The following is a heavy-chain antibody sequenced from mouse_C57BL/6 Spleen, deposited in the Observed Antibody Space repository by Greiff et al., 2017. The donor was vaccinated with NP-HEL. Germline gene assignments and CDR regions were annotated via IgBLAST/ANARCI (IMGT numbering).Heavy chain of an antibody. Sequence: VQLQQSGAELVRPGASVKLSCKASGYTFTDYYINWVKQRPGQGLEWIARIYPGSGNTYYNEKFKGKATLTAEKSSSTAYMQLSSLTSEDSAVYFCARDYGSRGYYAMDYWGQGTSVTVSS. CDR2: IYPGSGNT. CDR1: GYTFTDYY. J-gene: IGHJ4*01. D-gene: IGHD1-1*01. V-gene: IGHV1-76*01. CDR3: ARDYGSRGYYAMDY.